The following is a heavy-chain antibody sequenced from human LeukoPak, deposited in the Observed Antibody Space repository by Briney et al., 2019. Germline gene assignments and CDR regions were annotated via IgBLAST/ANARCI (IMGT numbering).Heavy chain of an antibody. CDR3: ARVSFRRDTAMVLFDY. CDR2: IYYSGST. V-gene: IGHV4-59*01. Sequence: TSETLSLTCTVSGGSISSYYWSWIRQPPGKGLEWIGYIYYSGSTNYNPSLKSRVTISVDTSKNQFSLKLSSVTAADTAVYYCARVSFRRDTAMVLFDYWGQGTLVTVSS. CDR1: GGSISSYY. D-gene: IGHD5-18*01. J-gene: IGHJ4*02.